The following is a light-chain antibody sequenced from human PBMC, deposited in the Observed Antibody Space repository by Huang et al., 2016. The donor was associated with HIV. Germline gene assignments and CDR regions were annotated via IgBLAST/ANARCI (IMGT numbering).Light chain of an antibody. Sequence: DIQMTQSPSSLSAFVGDRVTITCRASQSISSYLNWYQQKPGKAPKLLIYAASSLQSGVPSMFSGGGSGTDFTLIITSLQPEDFATYYCQQSYSTPPWTFGQGTKVEIK. J-gene: IGKJ1*01. CDR3: QQSYSTPPWT. V-gene: IGKV1-39*01. CDR2: AAS. CDR1: QSISSY.